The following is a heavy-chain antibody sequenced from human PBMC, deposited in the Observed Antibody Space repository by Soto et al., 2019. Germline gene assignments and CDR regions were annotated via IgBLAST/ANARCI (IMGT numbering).Heavy chain of an antibody. CDR3: AREIIPLTTDWYCDL. V-gene: IGHV4-30-4*01. CDR1: GASISGGGYY. D-gene: IGHD4-17*01. J-gene: IGHJ2*01. CDR2: TYDSGST. Sequence: QVQLQESGPGLVKPSETLSLTCTVSGASISGGGYYWSWIRQPPGKGLEWIGYTYDSGSTYYNPSLKSRISISVDTSKDQFSLRLTSVTAADTAVYYCAREIIPLTTDWYCDLWGRGTLVTVSS.